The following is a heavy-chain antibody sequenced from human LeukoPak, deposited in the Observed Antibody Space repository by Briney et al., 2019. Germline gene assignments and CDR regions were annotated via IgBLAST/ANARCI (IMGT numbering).Heavy chain of an antibody. CDR2: IIPILGIA. V-gene: IGHV1-69*04. J-gene: IGHJ3*02. CDR3: ASAGPYSTNDAFDI. CDR1: GGTFSSYA. Sequence: SVKVSCKASGGTFSSYAISWVRQAPGQGLEWMGRIIPILGIANYAQKFQGRVTITADKSTSTAYMELSSLRSEDTAVYYCASAGPYSTNDAFDIWGQGTMVTVSS. D-gene: IGHD6-13*01.